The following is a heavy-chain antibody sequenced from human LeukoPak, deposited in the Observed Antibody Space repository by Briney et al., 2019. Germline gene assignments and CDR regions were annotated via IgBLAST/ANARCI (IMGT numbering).Heavy chain of an antibody. CDR3: ARAGVQWPTHFDY. CDR1: GYTFTGYY. J-gene: IGHJ4*02. V-gene: IGHV1-2*02. D-gene: IGHD6-19*01. CDR2: INPNSGDT. Sequence: ASVKVSCKTSGYTFTGYYIHWVRQAPGQGLEWMGWINPNSGDTNYAQKFQGRVTMTRDTSISTAYMELSSLRSDDTAVYYCARAGVQWPTHFDYWGQGTLVTVSS.